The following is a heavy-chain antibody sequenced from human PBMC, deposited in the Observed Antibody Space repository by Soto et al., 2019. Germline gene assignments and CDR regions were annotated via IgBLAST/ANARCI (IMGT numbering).Heavy chain of an antibody. J-gene: IGHJ3*02. Sequence: PVGSLRLSCAASGFTFSSYAMHWVRQAPGKGLEWVAVISYDGSNEYYADSVKGRFTISRDNSKNTLYLQMNSLRAEDTAVYYCARVKSSVPAAIDAFDIWGQGTMVTVSS. CDR3: ARVKSSVPAAIDAFDI. CDR1: GFTFSSYA. D-gene: IGHD2-2*01. V-gene: IGHV3-30-3*01. CDR2: ISYDGSNE.